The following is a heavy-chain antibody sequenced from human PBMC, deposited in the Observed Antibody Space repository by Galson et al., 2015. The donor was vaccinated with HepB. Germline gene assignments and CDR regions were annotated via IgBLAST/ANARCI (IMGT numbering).Heavy chain of an antibody. CDR2: INAGNGNT. V-gene: IGHV1-3*01. J-gene: IGHJ4*02. Sequence: SVKVSYKASGFTFTSYVMHWVRQAPGQRLEWMGWINAGNGNTKYSQRFQGRVTISRDTSASTDYMELSSLRSEDTAVYYCARDPTSYCSGGSCYLLDYWGQGTLVTVSS. CDR1: GFTFTSYV. CDR3: ARDPTSYCSGGSCYLLDY. D-gene: IGHD2-15*01.